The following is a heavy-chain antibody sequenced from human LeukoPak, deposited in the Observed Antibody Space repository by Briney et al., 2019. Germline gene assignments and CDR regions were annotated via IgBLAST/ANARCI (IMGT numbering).Heavy chain of an antibody. CDR3: ARPYYYGSGLFDP. J-gene: IGHJ5*02. D-gene: IGHD3-10*01. Sequence: SVNLSCSSSAYTFTSYGISWVRHAPGQGLEWMGWISAYNGNTNYAQKHQGRVTMTTDTSTSTAYMELRSLRSDDTAVYYCARPYYYGSGLFDPWGQGTLVTVSS. CDR1: AYTFTSYG. CDR2: ISAYNGNT. V-gene: IGHV1-18*04.